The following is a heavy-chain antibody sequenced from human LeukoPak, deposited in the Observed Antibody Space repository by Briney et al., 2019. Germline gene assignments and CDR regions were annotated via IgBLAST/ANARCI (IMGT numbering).Heavy chain of an antibody. J-gene: IGHJ4*02. CDR1: GFTFSNYA. CDR3: AKGGLIWDYSYYFDY. CDR2: ISGSGTKT. V-gene: IGHV3-23*01. Sequence: GGSLRLSCAASGFTFSNYAMNWVRQAPGKGLEWVSTISGSGTKTYYADSVKGRFTIPRDNSKNMMSLQMNSLRAEDTALYYCAKGGLIWDYSYYFDYWGQGMLVTVSA. D-gene: IGHD5-18*01.